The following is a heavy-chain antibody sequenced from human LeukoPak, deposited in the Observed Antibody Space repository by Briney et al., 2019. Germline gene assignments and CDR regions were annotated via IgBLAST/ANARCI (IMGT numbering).Heavy chain of an antibody. Sequence: GGSLRLSCAASGFTFSSYAMHWVRQAPGKGLEWVSAISGSGSSTYYADSVKGRFTISRDNSKNTVYLQMNSLRAEDTAVYYCAKDAGGGYDSFDYWGQGTLVTVSS. J-gene: IGHJ4*02. V-gene: IGHV3-23*01. D-gene: IGHD5-12*01. CDR1: GFTFSSYA. CDR3: AKDAGGGYDSFDY. CDR2: ISGSGSST.